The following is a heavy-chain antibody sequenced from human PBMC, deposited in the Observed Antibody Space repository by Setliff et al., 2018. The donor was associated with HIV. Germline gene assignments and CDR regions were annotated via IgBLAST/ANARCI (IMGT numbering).Heavy chain of an antibody. CDR2: INHSGRT. Sequence: PSETLSLTCAVYGGSFSDNYWSWIRQSPGKGLEWIGEINHSGRTKYSPSLRSRVSISLDTSKNQFSLKLSSVTATDTAVYYCARDLGHGGDSDYWGQGTLVTVSS. CDR3: ARDLGHGGDSDY. J-gene: IGHJ4*02. CDR1: GGSFSDNY. D-gene: IGHD2-21*02. V-gene: IGHV4-34*01.